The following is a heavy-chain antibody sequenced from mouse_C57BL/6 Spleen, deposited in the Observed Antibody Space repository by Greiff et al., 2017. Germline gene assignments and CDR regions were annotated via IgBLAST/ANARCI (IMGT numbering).Heavy chain of an antibody. CDR2: IRSKSNNYAT. Sequence: EVQLVESGGGLVQPKGSLKLSCAASGFSFNTYAMNWVRQAPGKGLEWVARIRSKSNNYATYYADSVKDRFTISRDDSESMLYLQMNNLKTEDTAMYYGVRHAPYYSNYDYAMDYWGQGTSVTVSS. CDR3: VRHAPYYSNYDYAMDY. J-gene: IGHJ4*01. V-gene: IGHV10-1*01. D-gene: IGHD2-5*01. CDR1: GFSFNTYA.